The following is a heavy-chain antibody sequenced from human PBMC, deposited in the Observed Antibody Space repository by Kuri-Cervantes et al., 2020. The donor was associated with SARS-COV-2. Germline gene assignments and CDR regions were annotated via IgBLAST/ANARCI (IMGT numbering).Heavy chain of an antibody. CDR1: GYFISSGYY. J-gene: IGHJ5*02. CDR3: AREETDIVVVPAAMNWFDP. D-gene: IGHD2-2*01. Sequence: SETLSLTCTVSGYFISSGYYWGWIRQPPGKGLEWIGSIYHSGSTYYNPSLKSRVTMSVDTSKNQFSLKLSSVTAADTAVYYCAREETDIVVVPAAMNWFDPWGQGTLVTVSS. V-gene: IGHV4-38-2*02. CDR2: IYHSGST.